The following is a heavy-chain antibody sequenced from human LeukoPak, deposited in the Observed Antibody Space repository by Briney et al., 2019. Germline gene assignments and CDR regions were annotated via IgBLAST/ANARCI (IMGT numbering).Heavy chain of an antibody. Sequence: QSGGSLRLSCAASGFTFSDYAMHWVRQAPGKELEYVSAISSNGGSIHYANSVKGRFIISRDNSKNTLYLQMDSLRAEDMAVYYCARDTCGCGSGWHLYWYFDLWGRGTLVTVSS. CDR2: ISSNGGSI. CDR1: GFTFSDYA. CDR3: ARDTCGCGSGWHLYWYFDL. J-gene: IGHJ2*01. V-gene: IGHV3-64*01. D-gene: IGHD6-19*01.